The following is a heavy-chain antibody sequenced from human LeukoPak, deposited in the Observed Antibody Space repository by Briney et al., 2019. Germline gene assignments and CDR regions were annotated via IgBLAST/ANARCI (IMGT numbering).Heavy chain of an antibody. CDR2: IYHSGST. CDR1: GGSISNSRYY. J-gene: IGHJ4*02. D-gene: IGHD3-22*01. Sequence: PSETLSLTSTVSGGSISNSRYYWGWIRQPPGKGLEWVGSIYHSGSTYYNASLKGRVTISVDTSKNQFSLKLSSVTAADTAVYYCARQGVRYYDSSGYTSDYWGQGTLVTVSS. CDR3: ARQGVRYYDSSGYTSDY. V-gene: IGHV4-39*01.